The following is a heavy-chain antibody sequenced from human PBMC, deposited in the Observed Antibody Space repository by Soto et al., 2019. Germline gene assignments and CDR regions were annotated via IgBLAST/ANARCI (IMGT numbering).Heavy chain of an antibody. V-gene: IGHV2-5*01. CDR1: GFSLRTSGVG. Sequence: YGAPSMNPTGTLTLTWTFSGFSLRTSGVGVGWIRQPPGKALEWLALIYWNDDKRYSPSLKSRLTITKDTSKNQVVLTMTNMDPVDTATYVFAHNLGYYQFDIRGQGTMVTLAS. CDR3: AHNLGYYQFDI. CDR2: IYWNDDK. J-gene: IGHJ3*02. D-gene: IGHD3-22*01.